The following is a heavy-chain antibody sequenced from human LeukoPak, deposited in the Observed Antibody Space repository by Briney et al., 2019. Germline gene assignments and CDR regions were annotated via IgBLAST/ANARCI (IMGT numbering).Heavy chain of an antibody. J-gene: IGHJ4*02. CDR3: ARAGWPLYHDY. CDR2: ISAYNGNT. CDR1: GYAFISYG. Sequence: ASVKVSCKASGYAFISYGISWVRQAPGQGLEWMGWISAYNGNTNYVQKLQGRVTMTTDTPTSTAYMELRSLRSDDTAVYYCARAGWPLYHDYWGQGTLVTVSS. D-gene: IGHD2-8*01. V-gene: IGHV1-18*01.